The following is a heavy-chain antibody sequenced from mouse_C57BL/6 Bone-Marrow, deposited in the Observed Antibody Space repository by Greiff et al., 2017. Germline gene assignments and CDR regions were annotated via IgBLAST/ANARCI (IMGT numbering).Heavy chain of an antibody. CDR3: ARACYYGSSTLYFDY. D-gene: IGHD1-1*01. Sequence: EVKLMESGPELVKPGASVKMSCKASGYTFTDYNMHWVKQSHGKSLEWIGYINPNNGGTSYNQKFKGKATLTVNKSSSTAYMELRSLTSEDSAVYYCARACYYGSSTLYFDYWGQGTTLTVSS. CDR2: INPNNGGT. J-gene: IGHJ2*01. CDR1: GYTFTDYN. V-gene: IGHV1-22*01.